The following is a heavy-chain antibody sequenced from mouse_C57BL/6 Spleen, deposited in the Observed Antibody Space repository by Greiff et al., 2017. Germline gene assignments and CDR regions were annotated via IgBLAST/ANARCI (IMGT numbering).Heavy chain of an antibody. V-gene: IGHV1-52*01. J-gene: IGHJ4*01. D-gene: IGHD2-4*01. Sequence: QVQLQQPGAELVRPGSSVKLSCKASGYTFTSYWMHWVKQRPIQGLEWIGNIDPSDSETHYNQKFKDKATLTVDKSSSTAYMQLSSLTSEDSAVYYCARLSFYDYDDYYAMDYWGQGTSVTVSS. CDR1: GYTFTSYW. CDR2: IDPSDSET. CDR3: ARLSFYDYDDYYAMDY.